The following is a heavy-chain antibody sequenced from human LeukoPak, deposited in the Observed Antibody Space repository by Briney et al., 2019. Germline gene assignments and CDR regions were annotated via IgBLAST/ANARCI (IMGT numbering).Heavy chain of an antibody. CDR2: IRYDGTNK. CDR1: VFPFSKYG. J-gene: IGHJ4*02. D-gene: IGHD5-18*01. Sequence: GGSLRLSRAASVFPFSKYGMHWVRQAPGKGLEWVAFIRYDGTNKYYADSVKGRFTISRDNSKNTLYLQMSSLRAEDTAVYYCAKDLRYGRDFDYWGQGTLVTVSS. CDR3: AKDLRYGRDFDY. V-gene: IGHV3-30*02.